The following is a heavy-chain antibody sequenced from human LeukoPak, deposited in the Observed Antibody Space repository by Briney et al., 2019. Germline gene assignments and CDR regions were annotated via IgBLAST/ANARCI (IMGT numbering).Heavy chain of an antibody. CDR2: IYSGGST. J-gene: IGHJ3*02. V-gene: IGHV3-53*01. CDR3: AKDIGVRYYDSSGYYPSLRAFDI. D-gene: IGHD3-22*01. CDR1: GFTVSSNY. Sequence: GGSLRLSCAASGFTVSSNYMSWVRQAPGKGLEWVSVIYSGGSTYYADSVKGRFTISRDNSKNTLYLQMNSLRAEDTAVYYCAKDIGVRYYDSSGYYPSLRAFDIWGQGTMVTVSS.